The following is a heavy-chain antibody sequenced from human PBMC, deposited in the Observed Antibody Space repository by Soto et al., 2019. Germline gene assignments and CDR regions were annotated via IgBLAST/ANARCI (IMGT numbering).Heavy chain of an antibody. D-gene: IGHD1-20*01. V-gene: IGHV1-46*01. CDR3: ARSHNWRLGQN. CDR1: GYTFINYY. J-gene: IGHJ4*02. CDR2: IDPSGGST. Sequence: QVQLVQSGAEVKKPGASVKVSCKASGYTFINYYMHWVRQAPGQGLEWMGIIDPSGGSTSYTQKFQGRVTMTRDTSTSTVYMEVSSLRSEDTAVYYCARSHNWRLGQNWGQGPLVTVSS.